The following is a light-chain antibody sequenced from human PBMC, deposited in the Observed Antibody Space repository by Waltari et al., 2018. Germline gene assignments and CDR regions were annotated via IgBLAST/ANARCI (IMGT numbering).Light chain of an antibody. V-gene: IGLV2-8*01. Sequence: QSALTQPPSASGSPGQSVTISCTGTSSDVGAYNYVSWYQQHPGKAPKLIIYEVTTRPAGCPDRFSGAKSGDTASLTVSGLQVEDEADYYCSSYAGSNNFVFGTGTKVTVL. CDR1: SSDVGAYNY. CDR3: SSYAGSNNFV. CDR2: EVT. J-gene: IGLJ1*01.